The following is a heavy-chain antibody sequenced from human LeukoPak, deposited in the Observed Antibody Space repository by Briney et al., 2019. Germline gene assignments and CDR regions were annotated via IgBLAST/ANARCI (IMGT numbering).Heavy chain of an antibody. CDR1: GFTFSGSP. J-gene: IGHJ4*02. V-gene: IGHV3-73*01. CDR3: TQSNY. Sequence: GGSLRLSCAASGFTFSGSPILWVRQASGKGLEWVGRIRSKADNYETAYAASVQGRCTISRDDSKSTAYLQLNSLKTEDTAVYYCTQSNYWGQGALVTVSS. CDR2: IRSKADNYET.